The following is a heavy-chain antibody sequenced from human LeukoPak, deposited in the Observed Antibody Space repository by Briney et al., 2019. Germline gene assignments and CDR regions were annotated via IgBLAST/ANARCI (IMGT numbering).Heavy chain of an antibody. V-gene: IGHV3-48*04. CDR3: AKRFYCSSTGCYAFDY. J-gene: IGHJ4*02. CDR2: ISSSSSTI. D-gene: IGHD2-2*01. CDR1: GFTFSSYS. Sequence: GGSLRLSCAASGFTFSSYSMNWVRQAPGKGLEWVSYISSSSSTIYYADSVKGRFTISRDNAKNSLYLQMNSLRAEDTAVYYCAKRFYCSSTGCYAFDYWGQGTLVTVSS.